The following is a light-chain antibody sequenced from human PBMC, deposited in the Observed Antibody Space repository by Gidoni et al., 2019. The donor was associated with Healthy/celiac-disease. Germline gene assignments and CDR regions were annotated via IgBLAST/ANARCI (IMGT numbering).Light chain of an antibody. CDR2: GAS. CDR1: QSVRSSY. CDR3: QQYGSSPPLT. J-gene: IGKJ4*01. Sequence: EIVLTQSPGTLSLSPGERATLSCRASQSVRSSYLAWYQQKPGQAPRLLIYGASSRATGIPDRFSGSGSGTDFTLTISRLEPEDFAVYYCQQYGSSPPLTFXGXTKVEIK. V-gene: IGKV3-20*01.